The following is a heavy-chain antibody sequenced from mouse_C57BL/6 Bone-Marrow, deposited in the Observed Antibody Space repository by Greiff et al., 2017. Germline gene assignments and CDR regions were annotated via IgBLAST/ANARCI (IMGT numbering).Heavy chain of an antibody. Sequence: LQQPGAELVMPGASVKLSCKASGYTFTSYWMHWVKQRPGQGLEWIGEIDPSDSYTNYNQKFKGKSTLTVDKSSSTAYMQLSSLTSEDSAVYYCARRGTPYYFDYWGQGTTLTVSS. V-gene: IGHV1-69*01. CDR3: ARRGTPYYFDY. CDR1: GYTFTSYW. CDR2: IDPSDSYT. D-gene: IGHD2-14*01. J-gene: IGHJ2*01.